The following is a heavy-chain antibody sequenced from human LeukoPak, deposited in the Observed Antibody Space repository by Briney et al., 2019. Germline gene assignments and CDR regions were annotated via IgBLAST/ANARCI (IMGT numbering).Heavy chain of an antibody. D-gene: IGHD1-26*01. Sequence: PGGSLRHSCAATGFTFSDYYMSWIRQAPGKGLEWVSYISSSGSTIYYADSVKGRFTISRDNSKNTLYLQVNSLRAEDTAVYYCAKGGKWDVTPFDYWGQGTLVTVSS. CDR2: ISSSGSTI. CDR3: AKGGKWDVTPFDY. V-gene: IGHV3-11*01. J-gene: IGHJ4*02. CDR1: GFTFSDYY.